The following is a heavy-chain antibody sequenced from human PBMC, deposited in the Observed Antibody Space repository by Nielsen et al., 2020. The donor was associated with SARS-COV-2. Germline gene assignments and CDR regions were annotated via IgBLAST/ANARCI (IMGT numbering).Heavy chain of an antibody. V-gene: IGHV4-39*01. CDR1: GGSISSSSYY. D-gene: IGHD4-17*01. J-gene: IGHJ3*02. CDR3: ARRDMTTVKDDAFDI. CDR2: IYYSGST. Sequence: SETLSLTCTVSGGSISSSSYYWGWIRQPPGKGLEWIGSIYYSGSTYYNPSLKSRVTISVDTSKNQFSLKLSSVTAADTAVYYCARRDMTTVKDDAFDIWGQGTMVTVSS.